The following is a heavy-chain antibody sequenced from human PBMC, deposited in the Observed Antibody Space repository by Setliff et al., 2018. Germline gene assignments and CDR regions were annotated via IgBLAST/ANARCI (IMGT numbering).Heavy chain of an antibody. D-gene: IGHD6-19*01. CDR1: GFTFKNNG. CDR2: INWDGRSI. Sequence: AGGSLRLSCAASGFTFKNNGMNWVRQAPGKGLEWVSGINWDGRSIGYADSVKGRFTISRDNAKNSLYLQMNSLRVEDTALYHCVRLGTVAAGDWGQGTLVTVSS. CDR3: VRLGTVAAGD. J-gene: IGHJ1*01. V-gene: IGHV3-20*01.